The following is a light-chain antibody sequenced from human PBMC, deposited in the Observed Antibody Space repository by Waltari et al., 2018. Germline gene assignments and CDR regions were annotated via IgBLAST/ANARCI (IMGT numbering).Light chain of an antibody. CDR1: HSFLDW. V-gene: IGKV1-5*03. Sequence: DIQMTQSPSTLSASVRDTVPITCRASHSFLDWLRWYQQKPGKAPKLLIYKTSSLKSGVPSRFSGSASGTEFTLTISSLQPDDFATYYCQRYESYPFTFGGGTKVEIK. CDR2: KTS. J-gene: IGKJ4*01. CDR3: QRYESYPFT.